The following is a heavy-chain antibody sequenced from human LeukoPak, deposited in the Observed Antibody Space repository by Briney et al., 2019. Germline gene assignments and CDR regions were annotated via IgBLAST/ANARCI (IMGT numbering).Heavy chain of an antibody. CDR3: AKSLWARYNWNELFDY. J-gene: IGHJ4*02. CDR2: ISGSGGST. CDR1: GFTFSSYA. V-gene: IGHV3-23*01. Sequence: GGSLRLSCAASGFTFSSYAMSWVRQAPGKGLEWVSAISGSGGSTYYADSVKGRFTISRDNSKNTLYLQMNSLRAEDTAVYYCAKSLWARYNWNELFDYWGQGTLVTVSS. D-gene: IGHD1-1*01.